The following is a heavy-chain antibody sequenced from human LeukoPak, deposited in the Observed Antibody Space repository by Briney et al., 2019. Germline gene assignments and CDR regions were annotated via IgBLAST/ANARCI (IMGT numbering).Heavy chain of an antibody. D-gene: IGHD6-19*01. CDR1: GFTFDDYT. J-gene: IGHJ4*02. CDR3: ARILDSAWGELGY. V-gene: IGHV3-9*01. Sequence: PGRSLRLSCAASGFTFDDYTMHWVRLAPGKGLEWVSSISWNSGRIGYALSVKGRFTISRDNVKNSLYLQMNSLRAEDTAVYYCARILDSAWGELGYWGQGTLVTVSS. CDR2: ISWNSGRI.